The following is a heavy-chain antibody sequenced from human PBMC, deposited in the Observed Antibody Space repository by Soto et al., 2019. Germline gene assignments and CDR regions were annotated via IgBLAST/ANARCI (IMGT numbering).Heavy chain of an antibody. V-gene: IGHV6-1*01. CDR1: GDSVSSNSAA. CDR3: ARVSSYYGSGSYYEPYWYFDL. Sequence: PSQTLSLTCXISGDSVSSNSAAWNWIRQSPSRGLEWLGRTYYRSKWYNDYAVSVKSRITINPDTSKNQFSLQLNSVTPEDTAVYYCARVSSYYGSGSYYEPYWYFDLWGRGTLVTVSS. D-gene: IGHD3-10*01. CDR2: TYYRSKWYN. J-gene: IGHJ2*01.